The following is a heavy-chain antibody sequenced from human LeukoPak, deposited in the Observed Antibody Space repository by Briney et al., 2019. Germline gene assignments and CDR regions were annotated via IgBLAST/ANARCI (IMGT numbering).Heavy chain of an antibody. CDR3: ARGGKFYYDSSGYYYGFDY. CDR2: INPNSGGT. D-gene: IGHD3-22*01. Sequence: ASVKVSCKASGYTFTGYYMHWVRQAPGQGLEWMGWINPNSGGTNYAQKFQGRVTMTRDTSISTAYMELSRLRSDDTAVYYCARGGKFYYDSSGYYYGFDYWGQGTLVTVSS. CDR1: GYTFTGYY. J-gene: IGHJ4*02. V-gene: IGHV1-2*02.